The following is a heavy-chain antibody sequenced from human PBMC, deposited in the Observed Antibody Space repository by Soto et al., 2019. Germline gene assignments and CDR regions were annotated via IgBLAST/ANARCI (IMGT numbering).Heavy chain of an antibody. V-gene: IGHV4-59*01. D-gene: IGHD3-22*01. CDR1: GGSISSYY. J-gene: IGHJ6*02. Sequence: SETLSLTCTVSGGSISSYYWSWIRQPPGKGLEWIGYIYYSGSTNYNPSLKSRVTISVDTSKNQFSLKLSSVTAADTAVYYCARGYDSSGYYFHYYYGMDVWGQGTTVTVSS. CDR2: IYYSGST. CDR3: ARGYDSSGYYFHYYYGMDV.